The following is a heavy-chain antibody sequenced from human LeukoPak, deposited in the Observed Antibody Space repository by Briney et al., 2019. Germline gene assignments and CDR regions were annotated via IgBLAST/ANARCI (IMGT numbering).Heavy chain of an antibody. J-gene: IGHJ4*02. CDR2: ISGSGGST. V-gene: IGHV3-23*01. CDR3: AKERTDQLLSNYFDY. D-gene: IGHD2-2*01. CDR1: GFTFSSYA. Sequence: GGSLRLSGAASGFTFSSYAMSWVRQAPGKGLEWVSAISGSGGSTYYADSVKGRFTISRDNSKNTLYLQMNSLRAEDTAVYYCAKERTDQLLSNYFDYWGQGTLVTVSS.